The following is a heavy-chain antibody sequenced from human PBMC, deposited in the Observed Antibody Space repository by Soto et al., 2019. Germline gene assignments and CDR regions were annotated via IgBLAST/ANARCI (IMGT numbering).Heavy chain of an antibody. CDR2: IVVGTGST. D-gene: IGHD3-16*02. Sequence: VASVKVSCKASGITFTRTGLKWVRQARGQRLEWIGRIVVGTGSTTYAQMLQERVAITRDMSTNTAYMELSGLRPDDTATYYCASVGYRRDFLCSNRYYYYSMDVWGQGTTVTVS. V-gene: IGHV1-58*01. CDR3: ASVGYRRDFLCSNRYYYYSMDV. CDR1: GITFTRTG. J-gene: IGHJ6*02.